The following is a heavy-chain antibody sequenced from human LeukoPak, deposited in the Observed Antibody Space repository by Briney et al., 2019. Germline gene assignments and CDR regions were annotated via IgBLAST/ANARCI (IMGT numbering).Heavy chain of an antibody. CDR1: GDSITSGIYY. V-gene: IGHV4-61*02. CDR2: VHTTGSL. J-gene: IGHJ3*02. Sequence: SQTLSLTCTVSGDSITSGIYYWNWIRQSAERGLEWIGRVHTTGSLDYNPSLKSRVTMSVDTSKNQFSLKLSSVTAADTAVYYCARDGDGSWFLGAFDIWGQGTMVTVSS. CDR3: ARDGDGSWFLGAFDI. D-gene: IGHD6-13*01.